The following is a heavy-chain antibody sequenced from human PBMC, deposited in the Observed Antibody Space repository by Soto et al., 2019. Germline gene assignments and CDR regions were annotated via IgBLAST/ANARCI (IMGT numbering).Heavy chain of an antibody. J-gene: IGHJ6*02. CDR1: GYSFTSYW. D-gene: IGHD6-13*01. V-gene: IGHV5-10-1*01. Sequence: PGESLKISCKGSGYSFTSYWISWVRQMPGKGLEWMGRIDPSDSYTNYSPSFQGHVTISADKSISTAYLQWSSLKASDTAMYYCARREGYSSYYYGMDVWGQGTTVTVSS. CDR2: IDPSDSYT. CDR3: ARREGYSSYYYGMDV.